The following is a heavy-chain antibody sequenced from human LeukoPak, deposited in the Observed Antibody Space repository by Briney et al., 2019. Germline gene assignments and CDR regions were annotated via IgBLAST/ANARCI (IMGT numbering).Heavy chain of an antibody. J-gene: IGHJ3*02. CDR1: GGSIGSYY. CDR2: IYYSGST. Sequence: PSETLSLTCTVSGGSIGSYYWSWIRQPPGKGLEWIGYIYYSGSTNYNPSLKSRVTISVDTSKNQFSLKLSSVTAADTAVYYCARKFWYSSGIGAFDIWGQGTMVTVSS. V-gene: IGHV4-59*08. CDR3: ARKFWYSSGIGAFDI. D-gene: IGHD6-19*01.